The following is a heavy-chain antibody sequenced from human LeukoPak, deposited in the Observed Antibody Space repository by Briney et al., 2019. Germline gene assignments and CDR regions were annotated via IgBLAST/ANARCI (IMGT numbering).Heavy chain of an antibody. J-gene: IGHJ3*02. CDR3: ASPGIVVVTAAGAFDI. V-gene: IGHV3-33*01. D-gene: IGHD2-21*02. CDR2: IWYDGSNK. Sequence: PGRSLRLSCAASGFTFSSYGMHWVRQAPGKGLEWVAVIWYDGSNKYYADSVKGRFTISRDNSKNTLYLQMNSLRAEDTAVYYCASPGIVVVTAAGAFDIWGQGTMVTVSS. CDR1: GFTFSSYG.